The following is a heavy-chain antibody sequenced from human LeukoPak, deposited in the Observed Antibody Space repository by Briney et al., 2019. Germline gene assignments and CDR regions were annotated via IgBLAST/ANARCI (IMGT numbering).Heavy chain of an antibody. D-gene: IGHD2-21*01. CDR1: GFTFSSYG. J-gene: IGHJ4*02. CDR3: ARPGLAYCGADCYSTEGYYFDY. Sequence: GRSLRLSCAASGFTFSSYGMHWVRQAPGKGLEWVAVISYDGSNKYYADSVKGRFTISRDNSKNTLYLQMNSLRAEDTAMYYCARPGLAYCGADCYSTEGYYFDYWSQGTLVTVSS. V-gene: IGHV3-30*03. CDR2: ISYDGSNK.